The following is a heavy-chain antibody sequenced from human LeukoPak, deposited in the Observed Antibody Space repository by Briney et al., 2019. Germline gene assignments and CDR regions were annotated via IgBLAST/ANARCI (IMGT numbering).Heavy chain of an antibody. J-gene: IGHJ4*02. CDR3: ARGYGSGSYYEIDY. CDR2: MSYSGGT. V-gene: IGHV4-59*01. D-gene: IGHD3-10*01. CDR1: GGSISNYY. Sequence: TPSETLSLTCTVSGGSISNYYWSWIRRPPGKGLEWIGYMSYSGGTNHSPSLKSRVTISIDTSKNQFSLKLSSVTAADTAVYYCARGYGSGSYYEIDYWGQGILVTVSS.